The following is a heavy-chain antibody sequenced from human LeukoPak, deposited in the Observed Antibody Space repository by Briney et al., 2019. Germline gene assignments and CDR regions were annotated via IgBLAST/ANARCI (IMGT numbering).Heavy chain of an antibody. J-gene: IGHJ4*01. D-gene: IGHD3-10*01. CDR1: GGSFSGYY. CDR3: ARGSITMVRGVINYFYG. CDR2: INHSGNT. Sequence: SETLSLTYAVYGGSFSGYYWRWIRQPPGKGLEWSGEINHSGNTNYNPSLKSRVTISVDTSKNQFSLKLSSVTAADTAVYYCARGSITMVRGVINYFYGRGHGALVTVSS. V-gene: IGHV4-34*01.